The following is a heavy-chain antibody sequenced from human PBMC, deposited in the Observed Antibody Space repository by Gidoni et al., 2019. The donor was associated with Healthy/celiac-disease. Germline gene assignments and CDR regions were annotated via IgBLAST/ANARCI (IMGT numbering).Heavy chain of an antibody. V-gene: IGHV1-2*04. J-gene: IGHJ4*02. D-gene: IGHD3-9*01. CDR3: ARGSDILTGYYEPDFDY. CDR2: INPNSGGT. Sequence: QVQLVQSGAEGKKPGASVKVYCKASGYTFTGDDMHWVRQAPGQGLEWMGWINPNSGGTNYAQKFQGWVTMTRDTSLSTSYMELSRLRSDDTAVYYCARGSDILTGYYEPDFDYWGQGTLVTVSS. CDR1: GYTFTGDD.